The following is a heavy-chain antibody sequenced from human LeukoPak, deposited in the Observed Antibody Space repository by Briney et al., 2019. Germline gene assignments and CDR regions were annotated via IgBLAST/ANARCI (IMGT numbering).Heavy chain of an antibody. CDR2: IWYDGSNK. CDR3: ARGDGYNAAEYLQH. CDR1: GFTFSSYG. J-gene: IGHJ1*01. D-gene: IGHD5-24*01. Sequence: GGSLRLSCAASGFTFSSYGMHWVRQAPGKGLEWVAVIWYDGSNKYYGDSVKGRFTISRDNSKKTLYLQMNSLRVEDTAVYYCARGDGYNAAEYLQHWGQGTLVTVS. V-gene: IGHV3-33*01.